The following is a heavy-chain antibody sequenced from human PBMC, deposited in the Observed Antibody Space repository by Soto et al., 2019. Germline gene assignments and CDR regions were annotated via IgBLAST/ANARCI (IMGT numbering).Heavy chain of an antibody. V-gene: IGHV2-5*02. D-gene: IGHD6-13*01. CDR2: IYWDDDK. CDR1: GFSLSTSGVG. CDR3: AHRPMRSSSWNNWFGP. Sequence: QITLKESGPRLVKPTQTLTLTCTFSGFSLSTSGVGVGWIRQPPGKALEWLALIYWDDDKRYSPSLKSRLTITKDTSKIQVVLTMTNMDPVDTATYYCAHRPMRSSSWNNWFGPWCQGTLVTVSS. J-gene: IGHJ5*02.